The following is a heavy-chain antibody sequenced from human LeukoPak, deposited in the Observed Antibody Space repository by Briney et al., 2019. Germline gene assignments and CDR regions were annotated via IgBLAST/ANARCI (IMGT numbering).Heavy chain of an antibody. V-gene: IGHV3-23*01. D-gene: IGHD1-14*01. Sequence: GGSLRLSCAASGFTFSSYSMNWVRQAPGRGLEWVSSIGRGSDWTLFADSVKGRFTISRDNSKNTLYLQMNSLRAEDTAVYYCAKGGILEPFDYWGQGTLVTVSS. CDR3: AKGGILEPFDY. CDR2: IGRGSDWT. J-gene: IGHJ4*02. CDR1: GFTFSSYS.